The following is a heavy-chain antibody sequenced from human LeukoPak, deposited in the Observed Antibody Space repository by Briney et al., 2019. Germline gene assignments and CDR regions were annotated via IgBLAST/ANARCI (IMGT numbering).Heavy chain of an antibody. CDR2: IIPILGIA. V-gene: IGHV1-69*04. J-gene: IGHJ4*02. D-gene: IGHD5-12*01. CDR3: AIVATFSGYFDY. CDR1: GGTFSSYA. Sequence: SVKVSCKASGGTFSSYAISWVRQAPGQGLEWMGRIIPILGIANYAQKFQGRVTITADESTSTAYMELSSLRSEDTAVYYCAIVATFSGYFDYWGQGTLVTVSS.